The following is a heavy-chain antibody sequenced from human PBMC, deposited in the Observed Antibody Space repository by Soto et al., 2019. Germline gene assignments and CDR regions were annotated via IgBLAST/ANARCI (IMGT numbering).Heavy chain of an antibody. D-gene: IGHD3-16*01. CDR3: ARELTSRAVDY. CDR1: GYTFTSYD. V-gene: IGHV1-8*01. CDR2: MNPNSGNT. J-gene: IGHJ4*02. Sequence: QVQLVQSGAEVKKPGASAKVSCKASGYTFTSYDINWVRQATGQGLEWMGWMNPNSGNTGYAQRFQGRVTMTTNTSISTAYMELNSLRSEDTAVYYCARELTSRAVDYWGQGTLVTVSS.